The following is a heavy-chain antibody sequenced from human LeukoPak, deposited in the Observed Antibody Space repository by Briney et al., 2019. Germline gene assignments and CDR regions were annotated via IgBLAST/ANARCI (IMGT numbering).Heavy chain of an antibody. J-gene: IGHJ4*02. Sequence: NPSETLSLTCAVYGGSFSGYYWSWIRQPPGKGREGMGEINHSGRTNSHPSLTPRFPISVDMSKTPFSLTLSSVTAADTAVYYCARGRGDSSGYYYFNYWGQGTLVSVSS. V-gene: IGHV4-34*01. CDR2: INHSGRT. CDR1: GGSFSGYY. CDR3: ARGRGDSSGYYYFNY. D-gene: IGHD3-22*01.